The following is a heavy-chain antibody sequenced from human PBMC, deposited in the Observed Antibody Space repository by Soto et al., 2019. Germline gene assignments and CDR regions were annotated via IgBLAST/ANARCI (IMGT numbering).Heavy chain of an antibody. Sequence: QVQLVQSGTEVRKPGSSVKVSCKASGGTFDSNAISWVRLAPGQGLEWMGGIIPIFGTINNAQKFQDRVTITQDESPNIAYMELTTPRSEATAIYYCPREGLPFFPGAVGSAFPICCHGTLVTVSS. CDR1: GGTFDSNA. D-gene: IGHD5-18*01. CDR2: IIPIFGTI. CDR3: PREGLPFFPGAVGSAFPI. J-gene: IGHJ3*02. V-gene: IGHV1-69*05.